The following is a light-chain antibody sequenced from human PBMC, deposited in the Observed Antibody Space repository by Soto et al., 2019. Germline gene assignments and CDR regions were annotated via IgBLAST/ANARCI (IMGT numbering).Light chain of an antibody. CDR3: QQRSNWPLT. CDR2: DSS. V-gene: IGKV3-11*01. CDR1: QSVSSY. Sequence: EIVLTQFPATLSLSPFDGSTLSCRASQSVSSYLAWYQQKRGQAPRLLIYDSSNRATGIPARFSGSGSGTDFSLIISSLEPEDFAVYYCQQRSNWPLTFGGGTKV. J-gene: IGKJ4*01.